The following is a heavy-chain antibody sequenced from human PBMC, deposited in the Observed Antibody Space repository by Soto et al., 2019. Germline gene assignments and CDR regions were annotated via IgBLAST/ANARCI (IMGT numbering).Heavy chain of an antibody. CDR3: ARGRLLAYYYDSSGYRGWFDP. CDR2: INHSGST. V-gene: IGHV4-34*01. D-gene: IGHD3-22*01. J-gene: IGHJ5*02. Sequence: PSETLSLTCAVYGGSFSCYYWSWIRQPPGKGLVWIGEINHSGSTNYNPSLKSRVTISVDTSKNQFSLKLSSVTAADTAVYYCARGRLLAYYYDSSGYRGWFDPWGQGTLVTVSS. CDR1: GGSFSCYY.